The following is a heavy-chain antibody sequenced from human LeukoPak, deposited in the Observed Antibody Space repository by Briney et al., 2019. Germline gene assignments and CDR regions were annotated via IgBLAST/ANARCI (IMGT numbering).Heavy chain of an antibody. Sequence: SETLSLTCTVSGGSTSSYYWSWIRQPPGKGLEWIGYIYYSGSTNYNPSLKSRVTISVDTSKNQFSLKLSSVTAADTAVYYCARHHRSGWFDYWGQGTLVTVSS. D-gene: IGHD6-19*01. V-gene: IGHV4-59*08. J-gene: IGHJ4*02. CDR1: GGSTSSYY. CDR3: ARHHRSGWFDY. CDR2: IYYSGST.